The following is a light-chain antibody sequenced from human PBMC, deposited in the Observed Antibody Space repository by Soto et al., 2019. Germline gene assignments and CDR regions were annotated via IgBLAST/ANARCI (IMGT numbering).Light chain of an antibody. Sequence: QSFLTQPGSVSGSPGQSVTISCTGTSRDVGGYNYVSWYQQYPGQAPRLMIYDVTERPSGVPDRFSGSKSGNTASLTISGLQAEDEADYYCCSYAGSYIFYVFGTGTKVTVL. CDR2: DVT. CDR3: CSYAGSYIFYV. V-gene: IGLV2-11*01. J-gene: IGLJ1*01. CDR1: SRDVGGYNY.